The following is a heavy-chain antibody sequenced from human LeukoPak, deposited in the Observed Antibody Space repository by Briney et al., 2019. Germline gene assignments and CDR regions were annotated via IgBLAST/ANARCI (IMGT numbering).Heavy chain of an antibody. Sequence: GGSLRLSCAASGFTFSSYAMHWVRQAPGKGLEWVAVISYDGSNKYYADSVKGRFTISRDNSKNTLYLQMNSLRAEDTAVYYCARHGGGHFDYWGQGTLVTVSS. D-gene: IGHD3-16*01. CDR3: ARHGGGHFDY. J-gene: IGHJ4*02. V-gene: IGHV3-30-3*01. CDR2: ISYDGSNK. CDR1: GFTFSSYA.